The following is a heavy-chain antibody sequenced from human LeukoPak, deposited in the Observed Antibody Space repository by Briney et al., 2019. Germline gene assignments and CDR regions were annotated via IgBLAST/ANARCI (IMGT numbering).Heavy chain of an antibody. CDR3: ARVPYGSGSYSTLDY. V-gene: IGHV3-53*01. Sequence: GSLLLSCAASGFTVSSNYMSWVRQAPGKGLEWVSAISSSGDPYYSDSVKGRFTISRDNSKDTLYLQMNSLRAEDTAVYYCARVPYGSGSYSTLDYWGQGTLVTVSS. J-gene: IGHJ4*02. CDR2: ISSSGDP. D-gene: IGHD3-10*01. CDR1: GFTVSSNY.